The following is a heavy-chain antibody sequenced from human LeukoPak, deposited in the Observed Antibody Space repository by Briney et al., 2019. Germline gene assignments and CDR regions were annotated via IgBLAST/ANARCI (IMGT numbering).Heavy chain of an antibody. CDR3: ARDYNFDY. CDR1: GFTFCSYW. J-gene: IGHJ4*02. Sequence: GGSLRLSCTASGFTFCSYWMHWVRQAPGKGLVWVSRINRDGSSTSYADSVKGRLTISRDNAKNTLYLQMNSLRAEDTAVYYCARDYNFDYWGQGTLVTVSS. D-gene: IGHD3-10*01. CDR2: INRDGSST. V-gene: IGHV3-74*01.